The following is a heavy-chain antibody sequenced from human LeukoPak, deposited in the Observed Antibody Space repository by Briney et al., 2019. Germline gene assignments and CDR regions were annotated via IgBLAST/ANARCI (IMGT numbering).Heavy chain of an antibody. Sequence: GGSLRLSCAASGFTFSNAWMSWVRKAPAKGLEWVGRIKSKTDGGTTDYAAPVKGRFIILRDDSKHTLYLQMNSLKTEDTAVYYCTTDPSFTIFGVVIQGYWGQGTLVTVSS. D-gene: IGHD3-3*01. J-gene: IGHJ4*02. CDR2: IKSKTDGGTT. V-gene: IGHV3-15*01. CDR1: GFTFSNAW. CDR3: TTDPSFTIFGVVIQGY.